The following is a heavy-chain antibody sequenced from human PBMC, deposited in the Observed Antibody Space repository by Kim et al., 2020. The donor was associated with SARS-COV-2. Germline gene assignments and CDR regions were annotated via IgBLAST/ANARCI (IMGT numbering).Heavy chain of an antibody. V-gene: IGHV3-72*01. J-gene: IGHJ4*02. D-gene: IGHD1-1*01. CDR3: AVLKRKYWNDAFDY. Sequence: YAASVKGRFTITRDDSKNLMYLQMNSLKTEDTAVYYCAVLKRKYWNDAFDYWGQGTLVTISS.